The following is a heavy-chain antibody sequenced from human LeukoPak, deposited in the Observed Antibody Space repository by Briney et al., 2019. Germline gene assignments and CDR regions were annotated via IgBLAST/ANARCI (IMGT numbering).Heavy chain of an antibody. V-gene: IGHV3-30-3*01. D-gene: IGHD4-17*01. CDR3: TRVGGDSGDFDY. CDR1: GFTFSTYA. J-gene: IGHJ4*02. Sequence: PGRPLRLACAASGFTFSTYAMHWVRQAPGKGLEWVAVISYDGINKYYAESVKGRFTISRDNSKNMLYLQMNSLRVEDTAVYYCTRVGGDSGDFDYWGQGTLVTVSS. CDR2: ISYDGINK.